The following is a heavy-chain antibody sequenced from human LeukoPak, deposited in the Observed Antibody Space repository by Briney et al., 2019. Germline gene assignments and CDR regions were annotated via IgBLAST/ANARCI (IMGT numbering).Heavy chain of an antibody. Sequence: SQTLSLTCAVSGGSISSGGYSWSWIRQPPGKGLEWIGYIYHSGSTYYNPSLKSRVTISVDRSKNQFSLKLSSVTAADTAVYYCARAADTGAFDIWGQGTVVTVSS. V-gene: IGHV4-30-2*01. D-gene: IGHD1-14*01. CDR2: IYHSGST. J-gene: IGHJ3*02. CDR3: ARAADTGAFDI. CDR1: GGSISSGGYS.